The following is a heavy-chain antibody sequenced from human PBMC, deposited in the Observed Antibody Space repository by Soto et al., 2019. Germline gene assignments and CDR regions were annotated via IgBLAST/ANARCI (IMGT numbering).Heavy chain of an antibody. D-gene: IGHD6-6*01. J-gene: IGHJ1*01. V-gene: IGHV3-30-3*01. CDR3: ARENSRIAPRLFQH. Sequence: GGSLRLSCVASGFIFSDYAMHWARQAPGKGLVWVALISPDGGNQYYSESAKSRFTISRDNSKNTLYLQMNDLRPDDTALYYCARENSRIAPRLFQHWGHGSLVTVSS. CDR2: ISPDGGNQ. CDR1: GFIFSDYA.